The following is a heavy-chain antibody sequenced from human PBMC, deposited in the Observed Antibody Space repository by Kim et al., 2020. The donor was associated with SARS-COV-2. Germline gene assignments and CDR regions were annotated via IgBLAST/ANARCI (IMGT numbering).Heavy chain of an antibody. J-gene: IGHJ4*02. CDR3: ARHFYSGWYYFDY. Sequence: SETLSLTCTVSGGSISSSSYYWGWIRQPPGKGLEWIGSIYYSGSTYYNPSLKSRVTISVDTSKNQFSLKLSSVTAADTAVYYCARHFYSGWYYFDYWGQGTLVTVSS. CDR1: GGSISSSSYY. V-gene: IGHV4-39*01. D-gene: IGHD6-19*01. CDR2: IYYSGST.